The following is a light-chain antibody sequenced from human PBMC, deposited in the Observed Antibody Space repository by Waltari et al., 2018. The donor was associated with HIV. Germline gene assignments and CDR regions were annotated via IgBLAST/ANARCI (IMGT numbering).Light chain of an antibody. V-gene: IGKV1-27*01. J-gene: IGKJ1*01. Sequence: DIQMTQSPSSLSASIGDGVTITCRASQDISHSLAWYQQRPGKVPKLLIHAASTLKSGVPSRFSGSGTGTDFTLTINSLQPEDVATYYCQKYDSAPWAFGQGTKVEIK. CDR2: AAS. CDR3: QKYDSAPWA. CDR1: QDISHS.